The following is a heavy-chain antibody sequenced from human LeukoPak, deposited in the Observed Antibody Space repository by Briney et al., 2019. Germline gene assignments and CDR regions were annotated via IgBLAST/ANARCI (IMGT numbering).Heavy chain of an antibody. D-gene: IGHD5-12*01. Sequence: PGGSLRLSCAASGFIFSNYGMSWVRRAPGKGLEWVSAIGGSGGSAYYADSVKGRFTISRDNSKNTLYLQMNSLRAEDTAVYYCARDIVATISPGGLDYWGQGTLVTVSS. CDR3: ARDIVATISPGGLDY. J-gene: IGHJ4*02. V-gene: IGHV3-23*01. CDR2: IGGSGGSA. CDR1: GFIFSNYG.